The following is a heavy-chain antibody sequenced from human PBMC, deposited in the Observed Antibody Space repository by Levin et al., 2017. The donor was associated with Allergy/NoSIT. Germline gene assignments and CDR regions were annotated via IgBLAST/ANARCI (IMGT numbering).Heavy chain of an antibody. J-gene: IGHJ6*02. Sequence: GGSLRLSCAASGFTFSDYYMSWIRQAPGKGLEWVSYISSSGSTIYYADSVKGRFTISRDNAKNSLYLQMNSLRAEDTAVYYCARDTKYYDFWSGYFVGGMDVWGQGTTVTVSS. CDR3: ARDTKYYDFWSGYFVGGMDV. CDR2: ISSSGSTI. D-gene: IGHD3-3*01. V-gene: IGHV3-11*01. CDR1: GFTFSDYY.